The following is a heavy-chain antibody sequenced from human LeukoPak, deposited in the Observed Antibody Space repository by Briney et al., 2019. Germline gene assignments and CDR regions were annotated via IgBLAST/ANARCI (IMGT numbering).Heavy chain of an antibody. Sequence: GGSLRLSCAASGFTFSSYGTHWVRQAPGKGLEWVAVIWYDGSNKYYADSVKGRFTISRDNSKNTLYLQMNSLRAEDTAVYYCAKDRGYCSSTSCYHNWFDPWGQGTLVTVSS. CDR1: GFTFSSYG. J-gene: IGHJ5*02. D-gene: IGHD2-2*01. CDR2: IWYDGSNK. CDR3: AKDRGYCSSTSCYHNWFDP. V-gene: IGHV3-33*06.